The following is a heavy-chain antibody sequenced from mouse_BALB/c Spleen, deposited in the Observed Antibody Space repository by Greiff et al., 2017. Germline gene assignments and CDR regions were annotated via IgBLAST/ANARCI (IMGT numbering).Heavy chain of an antibody. V-gene: IGHV3-5*02. CDR1: GISITTGNYR. CDR2: IYYSGTI. CDR3: ARGRYYGSSYYFDY. J-gene: IGHJ2*01. D-gene: IGHD1-1*01. Sequence: EVKLMESGPGLVKPSQTVSLTCTVTGISITTGNYRWSWIRQFPGNKLEWIGYIYYSGTITYNPSLTSRTTITRDTSKNQFFLEMNSLTAEDTATYYCARGRYYGSSYYFDYWGQGTTLTVSS.